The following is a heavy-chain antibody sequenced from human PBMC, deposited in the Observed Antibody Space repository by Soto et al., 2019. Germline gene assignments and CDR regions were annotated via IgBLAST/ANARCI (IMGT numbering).Heavy chain of an antibody. D-gene: IGHD5-12*01. CDR3: SAGGGLPRYY. V-gene: IGHV4-30-2*01. CDR2: IYHSGTT. CDR1: GGSISSGGYS. J-gene: IGHJ4*02. Sequence: QLQLQESGSGLVKPSQTLSLTCAVSGGSISSGGYSWSWIRQPPGKGLEWIGYIYHSGTTDCNPGLESRVTISVDRSKNQFALKLSSVTAADTAVYYCSAGGGLPRYYWGQGTLVTVSS.